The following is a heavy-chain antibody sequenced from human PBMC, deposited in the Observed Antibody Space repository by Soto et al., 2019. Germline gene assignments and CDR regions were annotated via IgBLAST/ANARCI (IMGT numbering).Heavy chain of an antibody. CDR3: ARGKRYFDLLSSFDY. Sequence: AASVKVSCKASGYTFSNYAIQWVRQAPGQRLEWLAWINSGNGDTKYSQDFQGRVTITRDTSASTAYMELSSLGSEDTAVYYCARGKRYFDLLSSFDYWGQGTLVTVSS. V-gene: IGHV1-3*01. CDR2: INSGNGDT. CDR1: GYTFSNYA. D-gene: IGHD3-9*01. J-gene: IGHJ4*02.